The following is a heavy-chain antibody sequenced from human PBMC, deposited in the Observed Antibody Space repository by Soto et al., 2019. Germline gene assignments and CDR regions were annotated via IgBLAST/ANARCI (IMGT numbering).Heavy chain of an antibody. CDR2: ISGSGGST. J-gene: IGHJ4*02. D-gene: IGHD6-13*01. V-gene: IGHV3-23*01. CDR3: ATVHIAAPLN. Sequence: EVQLLESGGGLIQPGGSLRLSCAASGFTFSSYAMSWVRQAPGKGLEWVSGISGSGGSTYYADSVKGRFTISRDNSKNTLYLQINSLRTEDTAIYYCATVHIAAPLNWGQGTLVTVPS. CDR1: GFTFSSYA.